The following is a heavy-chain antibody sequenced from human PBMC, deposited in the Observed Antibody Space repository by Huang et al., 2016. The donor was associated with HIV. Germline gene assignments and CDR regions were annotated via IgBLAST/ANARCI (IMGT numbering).Heavy chain of an antibody. Sequence: EVQLVESGGGLVQPGGSLRLSCAASGFTFSSYWMHWVRQAPGKGLGGASLMNSDGSSKSYADSVKGRFTISRDNAKNTLYLQMNSRRAEDTAVYYCARDADYYGSGSYHPSGWFDPWGQGTLVTVSS. CDR1: GFTFSSYW. J-gene: IGHJ5*02. CDR3: ARDADYYGSGSYHPSGWFDP. V-gene: IGHV3-74*01. CDR2: MNSDGSSK. D-gene: IGHD3-10*01.